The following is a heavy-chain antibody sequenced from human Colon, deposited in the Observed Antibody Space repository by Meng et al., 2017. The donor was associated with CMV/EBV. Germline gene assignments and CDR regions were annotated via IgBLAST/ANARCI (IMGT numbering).Heavy chain of an antibody. J-gene: IGHJ6*02. CDR3: ARDPVASPPNYYYGMDV. Sequence: ASVNVSCKASGYIFTGYYVHWVRQAPGPGLEWMGWINPNSGATNYAQQFQGRVTVTRDTSISTAYMELRWLTSDDTAVYYCARDPVASPPNYYYGMDVWGQGTTVTVSS. V-gene: IGHV1-2*02. CDR1: GYIFTGYY. CDR2: INPNSGAT.